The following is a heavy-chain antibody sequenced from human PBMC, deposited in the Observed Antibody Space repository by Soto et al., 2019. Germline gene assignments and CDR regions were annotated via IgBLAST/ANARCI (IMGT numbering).Heavy chain of an antibody. V-gene: IGHV1-46*01. CDR2: IDPSGGVT. CDR1: GYTFTKFH. CDR3: ARDVIGPEIYVTMGIYVDH. J-gene: IGHJ4*02. Sequence: QVQLIQFGAEVKKPGASVKVSCRASGYTFTKFHIHWVRQAPGQGLECMGMIDPSGGVTRDAHRFQGRITMSRDTSTSSVYMGLRGVTSEDTAVYYSARDVIGPEIYVTMGIYVDHWGPGTLVTVSS. D-gene: IGHD3-10*01.